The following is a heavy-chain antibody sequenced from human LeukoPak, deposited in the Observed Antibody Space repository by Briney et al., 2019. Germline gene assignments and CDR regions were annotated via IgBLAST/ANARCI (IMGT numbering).Heavy chain of an antibody. CDR2: INHSGST. CDR3: ARRGNNDYGDSPDFDY. CDR1: GGSFSGYY. Sequence: KASETLSLTCAVYGGSFSGYYWSWIRQPPGKGLEWIGEINHSGSTNYNPSLKSRVTISVDTSKNQFSLKLSSVTAADTAVYYCARRGNNDYGDSPDFDYWGQGTLDTVSS. J-gene: IGHJ4*02. V-gene: IGHV4-34*01. D-gene: IGHD4-17*01.